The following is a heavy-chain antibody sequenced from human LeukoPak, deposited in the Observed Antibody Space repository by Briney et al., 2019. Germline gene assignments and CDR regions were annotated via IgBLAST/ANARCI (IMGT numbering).Heavy chain of an antibody. D-gene: IGHD3-22*01. V-gene: IGHV3-30*03. CDR3: AITGDSSGYSLDY. CDR1: GFTFSSYG. J-gene: IGHJ4*02. Sequence: GRSLRLSCAASGFTFSSYGMHWVRQAPGKGLEWVAVISYDGSNKYYADSVKGRFTISRDNSKNTLYLQMNSLRAEDTAVYYCAITGDSSGYSLDYWGQGTLVTVSS. CDR2: ISYDGSNK.